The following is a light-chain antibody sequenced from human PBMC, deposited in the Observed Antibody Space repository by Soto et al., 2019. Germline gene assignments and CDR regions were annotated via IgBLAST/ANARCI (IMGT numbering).Light chain of an antibody. CDR1: QSVSSF. CDR3: QARSNWPS. V-gene: IGKV3-11*01. Sequence: EIVLTQSPGTLSLSPGERATLSCRASQSVSSFLAWYQQKPGQSPRLLIYDASNRATGIPTRFSGSGSETDFALTISSLEPEDFAVYYCQARSNWPSFGPGTKVDI. CDR2: DAS. J-gene: IGKJ3*01.